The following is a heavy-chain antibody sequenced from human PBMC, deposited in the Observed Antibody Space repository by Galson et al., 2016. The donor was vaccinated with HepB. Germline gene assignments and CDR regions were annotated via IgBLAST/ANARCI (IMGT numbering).Heavy chain of an antibody. CDR1: GFTFSNYV. J-gene: IGHJ4*02. D-gene: IGHD6-13*01. Sequence: SLRLSCAASGFTFSNYVMNWVRQAPGKGLEWVSGISAGNDSTYYADSVKGRFTISRDNSKHTLYLQMNSLGAEDTAIYYCATQYTTSWYSCLTYWGQGALVTVSS. CDR2: ISAGNDST. V-gene: IGHV3-23*01. CDR3: ATQYTTSWYSCLTY.